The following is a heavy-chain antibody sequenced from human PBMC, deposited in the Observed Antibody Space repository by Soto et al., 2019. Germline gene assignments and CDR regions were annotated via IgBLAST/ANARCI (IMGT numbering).Heavy chain of an antibody. CDR3: ASQGIRGGDSKEDAFDI. Sequence: QLQLQESGPGLVKPSETLSLTCTVSGGSISSSSYYWGWIRQPPGKGLEWIGSIYYSGSTYYNPSLKSRVTISVDTSKNQFSLKLSSVTAADTAVYYCASQGIRGGDSKEDAFDIWGQGTMVTVSS. J-gene: IGHJ3*02. CDR2: IYYSGST. V-gene: IGHV4-39*01. CDR1: GGSISSSSYY. D-gene: IGHD2-21*02.